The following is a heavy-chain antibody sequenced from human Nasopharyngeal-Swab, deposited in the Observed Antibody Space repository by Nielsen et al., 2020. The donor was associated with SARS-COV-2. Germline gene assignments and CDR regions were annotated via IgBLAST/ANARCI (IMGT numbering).Heavy chain of an antibody. V-gene: IGHV4-34*01. J-gene: IGHJ6*03. CDR2: INHSGTT. CDR1: GGSFRASY. CDR3: ARGLSGIVPSPILGLGPYYSYYYMDV. Sequence: SETLSLTCAVYGGSFRASYWGWIRPPPGRGLEWIAEINHSGTTNYNPSLKSRVPLSVVTSVNQVSLELSSVPAADTAVYYCARGLSGIVPSPILGLGPYYSYYYMDVWGKGTTVTVSS. D-gene: IGHD2-2*01.